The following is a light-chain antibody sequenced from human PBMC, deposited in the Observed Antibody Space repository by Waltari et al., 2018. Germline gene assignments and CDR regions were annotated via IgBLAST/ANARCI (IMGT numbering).Light chain of an antibody. CDR2: EGN. V-gene: IGLV2-23*01. CDR3: CSYAGNTTYV. Sequence: QSALTQPASVSGSPGQSITISCTGTSSDVGNYNLVSWYQQHPGKVPKLMIYEGNKRPSGVSKRFSGSKSGNTASLTISGLQAEDEADYYCCSYAGNTTYVFGTGTEVTVL. J-gene: IGLJ1*01. CDR1: SSDVGNYNL.